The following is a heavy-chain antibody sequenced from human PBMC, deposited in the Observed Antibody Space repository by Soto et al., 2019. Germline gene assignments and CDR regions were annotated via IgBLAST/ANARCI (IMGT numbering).Heavy chain of an antibody. CDR1: GIPVSSNY. D-gene: IGHD3-10*01. Sequence: EVQLVESGGGLVQPGGSLRLSCVASGIPVSSNYMTWVRQAPGKGLEWVSVLHSGGDTYYANSVKGRFTISRHDSPNTLFLQMNSLTAEDTAVYYCARDGPYDYAPRMDVWCQGTTVTVSS. CDR3: ARDGPYDYAPRMDV. J-gene: IGHJ6*02. V-gene: IGHV3-53*04. CDR2: LHSGGDT.